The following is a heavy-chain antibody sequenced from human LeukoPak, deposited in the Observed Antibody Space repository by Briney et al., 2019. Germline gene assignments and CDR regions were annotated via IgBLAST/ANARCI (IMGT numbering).Heavy chain of an antibody. J-gene: IGHJ4*02. CDR1: GFTFRSYS. CDR2: ISSGTK. D-gene: IGHD3-10*01. CDR3: AREDGSGSYLVY. Sequence: GGSLRLSCAASGFTFRSYSMTWVRQAPGKGLEWVSYISSGTKYYADSVKGRFAISRDNAKNSLYLQMNSLRDEDTAVYYCAREDGSGSYLVYWGQGTLVTVSS. V-gene: IGHV3-48*02.